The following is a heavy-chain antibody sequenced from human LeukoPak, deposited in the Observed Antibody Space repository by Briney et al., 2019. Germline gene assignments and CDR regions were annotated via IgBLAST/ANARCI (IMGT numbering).Heavy chain of an antibody. CDR1: GFTFSSYS. CDR2: ISRSSSTI. J-gene: IGHJ3*02. V-gene: IGHV3-48*02. Sequence: GGSLRLSCAASGFTFSSYSMNWVRQAPGKGLEWVSYISRSSSTIYYADSVKGRFTISRDNAKNSLYLQMNSLRDEDTAVYYCSSGWYGAFDIWGQGTMVTVSS. D-gene: IGHD6-19*01. CDR3: SSGWYGAFDI.